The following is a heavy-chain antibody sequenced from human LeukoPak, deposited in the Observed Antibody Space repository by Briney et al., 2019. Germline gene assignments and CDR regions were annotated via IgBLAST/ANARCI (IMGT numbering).Heavy chain of an antibody. CDR2: IYYSGST. CDR3: VRTAAALAIPDY. Sequence: SETLSLTCAVYGGSFSGYYWSWIRQPPGKGLEWIGYIYYSGSTNYNPSLKSRVTISVDTSKNQFSLKLSSVTAADTAVYYCVRTAAALAIPDYWGQGTLVTVSS. J-gene: IGHJ4*02. CDR1: GGSFSGYY. D-gene: IGHD6-13*01. V-gene: IGHV4-59*01.